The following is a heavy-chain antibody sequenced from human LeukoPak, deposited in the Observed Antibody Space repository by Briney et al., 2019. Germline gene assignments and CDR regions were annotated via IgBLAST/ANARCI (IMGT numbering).Heavy chain of an antibody. D-gene: IGHD6-13*01. V-gene: IGHV3-74*01. J-gene: IGHJ4*02. CDR3: ARLSSSWYGYYFDY. CDR2: INSDGSST. CDR1: GFTFSSYV. Sequence: PGGSLRLSCAASGFTFSSYVMSWVRQAPGKGLEWVSRINSDGSSTSYADSVKGRFTISRDNAKNTLYLQMNSLRAEDTAVYYCARLSSSWYGYYFDYWGQGTLVTVSS.